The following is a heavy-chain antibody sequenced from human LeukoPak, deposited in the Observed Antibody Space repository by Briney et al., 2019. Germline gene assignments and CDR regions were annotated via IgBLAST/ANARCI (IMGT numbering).Heavy chain of an antibody. V-gene: IGHV3-23*01. CDR1: GFTFSNNG. J-gene: IGHJ4*02. CDR2: VSPPGGGT. Sequence: PGGSLRLSCAASGFTFSNNGMNWVRQAPGKGLEWLSGVSPPGGGTYYADSVKGRFTISRDNTKNTLYLQMNSLRAEDTAVYYCARDLSGVTGYTYGRGIDYWGQGTLVTVSS. CDR3: ARDLSGVTGYTYGRGIDY. D-gene: IGHD5-18*01.